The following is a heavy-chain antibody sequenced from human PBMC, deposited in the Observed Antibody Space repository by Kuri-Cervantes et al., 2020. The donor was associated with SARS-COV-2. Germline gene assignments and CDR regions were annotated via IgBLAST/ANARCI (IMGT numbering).Heavy chain of an antibody. J-gene: IGHJ2*01. CDR2: IYYSRST. Sequence: GSLRLSCTVSGGSVSSGSYYWSWIRQPPGKGLEWIGYIYYSRSTNYNPSLKSRVTISVDTSKNQFSLKLSSVTAADTAVYHCARGVVPAATKIKKNFGYFDLWGRGTLVTVSS. CDR1: GGSVSSGSYY. D-gene: IGHD2-2*01. V-gene: IGHV4-61*01. CDR3: ARGVVPAATKIKKNFGYFDL.